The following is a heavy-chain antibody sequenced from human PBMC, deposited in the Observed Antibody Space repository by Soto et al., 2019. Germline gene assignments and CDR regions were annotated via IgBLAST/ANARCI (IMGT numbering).Heavy chain of an antibody. V-gene: IGHV1-18*01. J-gene: IGHJ4*02. CDR2: ISAYNGNT. Sequence: ASVKVSCKASGYTFTSYGISWVRQAPGQGLEWMGWISAYNGNTNYAQKLQGRVTMTTDTSTSTAYMELRSLRSDDTAVYYCARGSLIWGSYRYSDYWGQGTLVTVSS. D-gene: IGHD3-16*02. CDR3: ARGSLIWGSYRYSDY. CDR1: GYTFTSYG.